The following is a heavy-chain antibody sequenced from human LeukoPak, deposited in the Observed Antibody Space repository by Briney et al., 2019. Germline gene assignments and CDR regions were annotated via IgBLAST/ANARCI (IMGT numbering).Heavy chain of an antibody. V-gene: IGHV1-69*01. D-gene: IGHD3-10*01. CDR2: IIPIFGTA. CDR3: ASSLWFGEFQLDY. J-gene: IGHJ4*02. Sequence: SVKVSCKASGGTFSSYAISWVRQAPGQGLEWMGGIIPIFGTANYAQKFQGRVTITADESTSTAYMELSSLRSEDTAMYYCASSLWFGEFQLDYWGQGTLVTVSS. CDR1: GGTFSSYA.